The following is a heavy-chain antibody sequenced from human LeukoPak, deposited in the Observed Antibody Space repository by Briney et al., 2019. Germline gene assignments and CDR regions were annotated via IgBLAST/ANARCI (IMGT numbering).Heavy chain of an antibody. CDR3: AREHYDSSGHTYYYYVDV. Sequence: ASVKVSCKASGYTFTGYYMHWVRQAPGQGLEWMGWINPNSGGTNYAQKFQGRVTMTRDTSISTAYMELSRLRSDDTAVYYCAREHYDSSGHTYYYYVDVWGKGTTVTVSS. CDR1: GYTFTGYY. V-gene: IGHV1-2*02. CDR2: INPNSGGT. D-gene: IGHD3-22*01. J-gene: IGHJ6*03.